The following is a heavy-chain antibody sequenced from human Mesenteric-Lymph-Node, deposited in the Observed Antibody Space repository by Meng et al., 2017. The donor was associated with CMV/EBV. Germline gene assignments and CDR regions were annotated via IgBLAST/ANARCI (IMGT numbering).Heavy chain of an antibody. D-gene: IGHD7-27*01. Sequence: GESLKISCAASGFTFSSYSMNWVRQAPGKGLEWVSYISSSSSTIYYADSVKGRFVISRDNAKNSLSLQMNSLRAEDTAIYYCATRRAGEFDYWGQGTLVTVSS. CDR1: GFTFSSYS. CDR3: ATRRAGEFDY. V-gene: IGHV3-48*04. CDR2: ISSSSSTI. J-gene: IGHJ4*02.